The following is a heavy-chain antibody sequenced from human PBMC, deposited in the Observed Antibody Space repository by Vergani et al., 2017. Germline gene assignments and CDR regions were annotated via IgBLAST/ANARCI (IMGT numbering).Heavy chain of an antibody. V-gene: IGHV4-31*03. CDR3: ARDPQIYGDLGLFDY. D-gene: IGHD4-17*01. CDR2: IYYSGRT. J-gene: IGHJ4*02. Sequence: QVQLQESGPGLVKPSQTLSLTCTVSGGSISSGGYYWSWIRQHPGKGLEWIGYIYYSGRTNYNQSLKSRVTISVDTSKNQFSLKLISVTAADTAVYYCARDPQIYGDLGLFDYWGQGTLVTVSS. CDR1: GGSISSGGYY.